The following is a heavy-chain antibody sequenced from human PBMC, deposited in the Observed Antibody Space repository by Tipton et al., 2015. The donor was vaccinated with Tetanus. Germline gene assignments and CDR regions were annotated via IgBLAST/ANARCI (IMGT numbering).Heavy chain of an antibody. J-gene: IGHJ6*02. Sequence: GLVKPSETLSLTCTVSGGSISSYYWRWIRQPAGKGLEWIGRIYTSGSTNYNPSLKSRVTMSVDTSKNQFSLKLSSVTAADTAVYYCAREDLFGVDSGMDVRVQGTTFTVSS. CDR2: IYTSGST. D-gene: IGHD3-3*01. CDR3: AREDLFGVDSGMDV. V-gene: IGHV4-4*07. CDR1: GGSISSYY.